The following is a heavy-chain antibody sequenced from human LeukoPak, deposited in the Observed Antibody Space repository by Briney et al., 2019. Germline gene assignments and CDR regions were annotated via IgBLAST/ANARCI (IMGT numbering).Heavy chain of an antibody. D-gene: IGHD3-22*01. J-gene: IGHJ1*01. CDR1: GGTFSSYA. CDR2: IIPIFGTA. Sequence: ASVKVSCKASGGTFSSYAISWVRQAPGQGLEWMGGIIPIFGTANYAQKFQGRATITADKSTSTAYMELSSLRSEDTAVYYCARGQNYYDTSGSLHRNLFYRWGQGTLVTVSS. CDR3: ARGQNYYDTSGSLHRNLFYR. V-gene: IGHV1-69*06.